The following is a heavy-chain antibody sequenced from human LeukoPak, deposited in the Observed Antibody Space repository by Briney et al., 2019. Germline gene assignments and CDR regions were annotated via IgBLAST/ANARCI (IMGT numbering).Heavy chain of an antibody. D-gene: IGHD6-13*01. V-gene: IGHV4-38-2*02. CDR2: IYHSGST. CDR3: AREFGIVAAGTGTGRGTYNWFDP. CDR1: GYSISSGYY. Sequence: SETLSLTCIVSGYSISSGYYWGWIRQPPGKGLEWIGSIYHSGSTYYNPSLKSRVTMSVDTSKNQFSLRLSSVTAADTAVYYCAREFGIVAAGTGTGRGTYNWFDPWGQGTLVTVSS. J-gene: IGHJ5*02.